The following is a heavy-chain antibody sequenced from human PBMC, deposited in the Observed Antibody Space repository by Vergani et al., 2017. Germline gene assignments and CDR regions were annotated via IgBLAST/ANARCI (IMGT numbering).Heavy chain of an antibody. CDR2: IYPSGGT. Sequence: QVHLVQSGAAVKTPGASVQVSCKASGYTFTCYDMHWVRQAPGQGLEWMGKIYPSGGTNYAQKFQGRVTMTRDTSTSTVYMELSSLRSEDTAVYYCARDSRYCSSTSCYVGRDWFDPWGQGTLVTVSS. CDR3: ARDSRYCSSTSCYVGRDWFDP. D-gene: IGHD2-2*01. J-gene: IGHJ5*02. V-gene: IGHV1-46*01. CDR1: GYTFTCYD.